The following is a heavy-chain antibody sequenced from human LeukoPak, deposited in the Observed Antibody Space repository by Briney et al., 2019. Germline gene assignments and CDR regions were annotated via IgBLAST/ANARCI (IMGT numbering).Heavy chain of an antibody. Sequence: GGSLRLSCAASGFTFSSYAMYWVRQAPGKGPEWLAVISYDGGITHYADSVKDRFTISRDNSKNTLLLQLNSLRGDDTAVYYCARDTTHYYDGGSSGPHYFDYWGQGTLVTVSS. CDR2: ISYDGGIT. CDR3: ARDTTHYYDGGSSGPHYFDY. J-gene: IGHJ4*02. D-gene: IGHD3-10*01. CDR1: GFTFSSYA. V-gene: IGHV3-30*01.